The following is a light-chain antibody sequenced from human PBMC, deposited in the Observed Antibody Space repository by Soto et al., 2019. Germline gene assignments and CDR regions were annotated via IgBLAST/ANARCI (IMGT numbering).Light chain of an antibody. CDR2: DDR. CDR3: QVWDGFSDHYV. Sequence: SYELTQPPSVSVAPGQTARITCGGNNIGSKRVHWYQQKPGQAPVLVVFDDRDRPSGIPERFSGSNSGNTATLTISGVGAGDEADYYCQVWDGFSDHYVFGTGTKLTVL. V-gene: IGLV3-21*02. J-gene: IGLJ1*01. CDR1: NIGSKR.